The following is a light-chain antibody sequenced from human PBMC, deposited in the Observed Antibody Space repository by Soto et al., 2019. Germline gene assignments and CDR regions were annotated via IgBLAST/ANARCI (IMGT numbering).Light chain of an antibody. J-gene: IGKJ3*01. CDR1: QSVSSN. Sequence: EVVLTQSPATLSVSPGERATLSCRASQSVSSNLAWYQQKPGQAPRLLIYGASSRATGIPDRFSGSGSGTDFTLTISRLEPEDFAVYYCQQYGSSLLTFGPGTKVDIK. CDR3: QQYGSSLLT. CDR2: GAS. V-gene: IGKV3-20*01.